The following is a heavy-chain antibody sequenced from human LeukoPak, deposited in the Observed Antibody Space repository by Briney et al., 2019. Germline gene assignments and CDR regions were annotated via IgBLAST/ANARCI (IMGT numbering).Heavy chain of an antibody. Sequence: PGGSLRLSCAASGFTFSNNWMSWVRQAPGKGLECVANIKKDGSEKYYINSVKGRFTISRDNAKNSLYLQMNSLRAEDTAVYYCAKPRGVSLWDYWGQGTLVTVSS. D-gene: IGHD3-10*01. CDR2: IKKDGSEK. CDR1: GFTFSNNW. J-gene: IGHJ4*02. CDR3: AKPRGVSLWDY. V-gene: IGHV3-7*03.